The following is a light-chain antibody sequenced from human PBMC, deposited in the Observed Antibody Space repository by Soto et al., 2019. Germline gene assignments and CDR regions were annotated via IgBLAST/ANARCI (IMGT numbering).Light chain of an antibody. J-gene: IGKJ4*01. CDR2: DAS. CDR1: QSINIW. CDR3: QQYGSSLT. Sequence: DIQMTQSPSTLSASVGDIVTITFRASQSINIWLAWYQQKPGKAPKLLIYDASIRATGIPDRFSGSGSGTDFSLTITRLEPEDSAVYYCQQYGSSLTFGGGTKVDIK. V-gene: IGKV1-5*01.